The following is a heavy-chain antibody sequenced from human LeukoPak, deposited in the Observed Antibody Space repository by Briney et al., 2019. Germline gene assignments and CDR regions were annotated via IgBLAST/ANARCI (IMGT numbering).Heavy chain of an antibody. CDR1: GFTFSRYW. J-gene: IGHJ5*02. V-gene: IGHV3-23*01. CDR3: AKDSSSWYGMDWFDP. CDR2: ISGSGGST. Sequence: GESLRLSCAASGFTFSRYWIHWVRQAPGKGLEWVSAISGSGGSTYYADSVKGRFTISRDNSKNTLYLQMNSLRAEDTAVYYCAKDSSSWYGMDWFDPWGQGTLVTVSS. D-gene: IGHD6-13*01.